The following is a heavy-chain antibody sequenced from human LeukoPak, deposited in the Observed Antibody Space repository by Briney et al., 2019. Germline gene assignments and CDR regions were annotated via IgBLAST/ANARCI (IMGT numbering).Heavy chain of an antibody. Sequence: PGGSLRLSCAASGFTFNNAWMTWVRQAPGKGLEWVGPIKSKSDNGTTDYAEAVKGRFTISREDSENTLYLQMNSLRTEDTAVYYCTTAPCSTGTGNPDDAFDIWGQGTMVTVSS. V-gene: IGHV3-15*01. CDR3: TTAPCSTGTGNPDDAFDI. CDR2: IKSKSDNGTT. D-gene: IGHD2-2*01. CDR1: GFTFNNAW. J-gene: IGHJ3*02.